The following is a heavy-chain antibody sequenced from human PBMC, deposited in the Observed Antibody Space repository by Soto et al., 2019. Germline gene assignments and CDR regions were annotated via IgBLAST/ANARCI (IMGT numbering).Heavy chain of an antibody. CDR2: IYPGDSDR. CDR1: GYRFTTYW. J-gene: IGHJ6*02. CDR3: ARHYYYGMEV. V-gene: IGHV5-51*01. Sequence: PGESLKISCNGSGYRFTTYWIGWVRQMPGKGLEWMGTIYPGDSDRRYSPSFQGQVTISVDKSISTAYLQWSSLKASDTATYYCARHYYYGMEVWGQGTTVTVSS.